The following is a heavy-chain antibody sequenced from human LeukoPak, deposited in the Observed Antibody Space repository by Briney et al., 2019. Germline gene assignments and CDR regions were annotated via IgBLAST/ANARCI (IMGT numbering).Heavy chain of an antibody. CDR3: AKDREGYFDWSYYFDY. J-gene: IGHJ4*02. CDR2: ISYDGSNK. Sequence: GSLRLSCAASGFTFSSYGMHWVRQAPGKGLEWVAVISYDGSNKYYADSVKGRFTISRDNSKNTLYLQMNSLRAEDTAVYYCAKDREGYFDWSYYFDYWGQGTLVTVSS. V-gene: IGHV3-30*18. CDR1: GFTFSSYG. D-gene: IGHD3-9*01.